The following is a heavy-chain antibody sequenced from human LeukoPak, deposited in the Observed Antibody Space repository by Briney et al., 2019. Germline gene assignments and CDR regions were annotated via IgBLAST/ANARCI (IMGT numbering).Heavy chain of an antibody. Sequence: GGSLRLSCAASGFTFSSYWMHWVRQAPGKGLVWVSRINSDGSSTSYADSVKGRFTISRDNAKNTLYLQMNSLRAEDTAVYYCARGELYYDFWSGPGYFDYWGQGTLVTVSS. CDR3: ARGELYYDFWSGPGYFDY. D-gene: IGHD3-3*01. CDR2: INSDGSST. J-gene: IGHJ4*02. CDR1: GFTFSSYW. V-gene: IGHV3-74*01.